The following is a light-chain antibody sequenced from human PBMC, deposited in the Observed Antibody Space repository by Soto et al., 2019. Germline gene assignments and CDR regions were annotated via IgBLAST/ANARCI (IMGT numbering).Light chain of an antibody. J-gene: IGLJ3*02. CDR3: QSYDSSLSGWV. CDR2: GNS. CDR1: SSNIGAGYD. Sequence: QSVLTQPPSVSGAPGQRVTISCTGSSSNIGAGYDVHWYQQLPGTAPKLLLYGNSNRPSGVPDRFSGSKSGTSASLAITGLQAEDGADYYCQSYDSSLSGWVFGGGTKVTVL. V-gene: IGLV1-40*01.